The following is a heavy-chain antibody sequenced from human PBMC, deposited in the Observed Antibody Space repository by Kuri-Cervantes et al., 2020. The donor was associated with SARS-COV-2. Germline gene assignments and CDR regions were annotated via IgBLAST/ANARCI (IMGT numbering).Heavy chain of an antibody. Sequence: GGSLRLSCAASGFTFSSYGMHWVRQAPGKWLEWVAVIWYDGSNKYYADSVKGRFTISRDNSKNTLYLQMNSLRAEDTAVYYCAKPQRITIFGVVIMVDAFDIWGQRTMVTVSS. D-gene: IGHD3-3*01. V-gene: IGHV3-33*08. CDR3: AKPQRITIFGVVIMVDAFDI. CDR2: IWYDGSNK. CDR1: GFTFSSYG. J-gene: IGHJ3*02.